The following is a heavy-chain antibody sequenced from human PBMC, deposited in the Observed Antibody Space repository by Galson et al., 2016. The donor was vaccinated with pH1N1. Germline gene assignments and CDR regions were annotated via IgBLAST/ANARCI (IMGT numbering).Heavy chain of an antibody. CDR3: AKAPTVTANGRTYFDY. D-gene: IGHD4-11*01. CDR1: GFTFSSYA. J-gene: IGHJ4*02. CDR2: ITGSGGGT. Sequence: GSLRLSCAASGFTFSSYAMAWVRQAPGKGLECVSTITGSGGGTYYADSVKGRFTFSRDNSKNTLYLQMNSLRAEDTAVYYCAKAPTVTANGRTYFDYWGQGVRVIVSS. V-gene: IGHV3-23*01.